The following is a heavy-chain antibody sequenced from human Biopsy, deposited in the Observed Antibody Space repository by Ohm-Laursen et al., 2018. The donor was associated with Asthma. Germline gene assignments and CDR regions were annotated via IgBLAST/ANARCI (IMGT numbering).Heavy chain of an antibody. Sequence: PRLSCAASGFAFRSYAMNWVRQAPGKGLEWVAVISYDGSITHYADSVKGRFTISRDNSKNTVYLDISSLRIEDTAVFYCGIVVAANPFQGDCWGQGTLVTVSS. J-gene: IGHJ4*02. V-gene: IGHV3-30*03. CDR2: ISYDGSIT. CDR1: GFAFRSYA. D-gene: IGHD2-15*01. CDR3: GIVVAANPFQGDC.